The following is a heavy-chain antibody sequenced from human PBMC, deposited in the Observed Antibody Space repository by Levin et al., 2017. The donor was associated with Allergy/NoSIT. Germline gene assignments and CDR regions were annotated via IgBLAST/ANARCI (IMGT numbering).Heavy chain of an antibody. CDR3: ARDHLSQYFQH. CDR1: GFTVSSNY. CDR2: IYSGGNT. J-gene: IGHJ1*01. Sequence: GGSLRLSCAASGFTVSSNYMSWVRQAPGKGLEWVSVIYSGGNTYYADSVKGRFIISRDNSKNTLYLQMNSLRAEDTAVYYCARDHLSQYFQHWGQGTLVTVSS. V-gene: IGHV3-66*01.